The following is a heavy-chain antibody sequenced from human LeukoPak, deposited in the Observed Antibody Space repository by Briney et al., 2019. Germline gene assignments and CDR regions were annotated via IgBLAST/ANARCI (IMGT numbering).Heavy chain of an antibody. J-gene: IGHJ4*02. Sequence: GGSLRLSCAASGFTFINAWMAWVRQAPGKGLEWVSAISGSGGSTYYADSVKGRFTISRDNSKNTLYLQMNSLRAEDTAVYYCAKRLPMVRGVLFDYWGQGTLVTVSS. CDR2: ISGSGGST. V-gene: IGHV3-23*01. CDR3: AKRLPMVRGVLFDY. D-gene: IGHD3-10*01. CDR1: GFTFINAW.